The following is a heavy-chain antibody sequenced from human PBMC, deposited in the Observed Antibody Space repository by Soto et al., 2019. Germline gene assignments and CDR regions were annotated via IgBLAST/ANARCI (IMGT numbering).Heavy chain of an antibody. D-gene: IGHD3-3*01. CDR3: ARLAVFGVVISPYYYYGMDV. CDR2: IYPGDSDT. Sequence: PGESLKISCKGSGYSFTSYWMGWVRQMPGKGLEWMGIIYPGDSDTRYSPSFQGQVTISADKSISTAYLQWSSLKASDTAMYYCARLAVFGVVISPYYYYGMDVWGQGTTVTVYS. CDR1: GYSFTSYW. V-gene: IGHV5-51*01. J-gene: IGHJ6*02.